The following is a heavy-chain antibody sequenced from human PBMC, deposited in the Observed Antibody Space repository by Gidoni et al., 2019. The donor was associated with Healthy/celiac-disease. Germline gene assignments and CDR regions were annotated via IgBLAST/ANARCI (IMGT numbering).Heavy chain of an antibody. V-gene: IGHV3-15*01. J-gene: IGHJ4*02. CDR2: IKSKTDGGTT. Sequence: EVQLVESGGGLVKPGGSLRLSCAASGFTFSNAWMSWVRQAPGKGLEWVGRIKSKTDGGTTDYAAPVKGRFTISRDDSKNTLYLQMNSLKTEDTAVYYCTRAYGRYFDWLFHFDYWGQGTLVTVSS. CDR1: GFTFSNAW. D-gene: IGHD3-9*01. CDR3: TRAYGRYFDWLFHFDY.